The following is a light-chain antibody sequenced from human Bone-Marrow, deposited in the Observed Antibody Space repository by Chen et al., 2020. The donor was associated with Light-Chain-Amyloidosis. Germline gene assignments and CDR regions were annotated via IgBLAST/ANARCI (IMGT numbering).Light chain of an antibody. J-gene: IGKJ1*01. CDR3: MQGSHWPWT. Sequence: DVVMTQSPLSLPVTLGQPASISCRSSQSLVYSDGNAYLNWFQQRPGQSPRRLFYKVSNRDSGVPDRFSGSGSGTDFTLKISRVEAEDVGVYYCMQGSHWPWTFDQGTKVEIK. CDR1: QSLVYSDGNAY. CDR2: KVS. V-gene: IGKV2-30*01.